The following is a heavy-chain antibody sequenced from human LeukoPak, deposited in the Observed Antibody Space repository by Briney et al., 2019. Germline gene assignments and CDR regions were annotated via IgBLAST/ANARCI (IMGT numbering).Heavy chain of an antibody. CDR3: ARNTPQGEYNNGYDY. Sequence: VASVKVSCKASGGTFSSYAISWVRQAPGQGLEWMGGIIPIFGTANYAQKFQGRVTITADESTSTAYMELSSLRSEDTAVYYCARNTPQGEYNNGYDYWGQGTLVTVSS. CDR1: GGTFSSYA. J-gene: IGHJ4*02. V-gene: IGHV1-69*13. D-gene: IGHD5-24*01. CDR2: IIPIFGTA.